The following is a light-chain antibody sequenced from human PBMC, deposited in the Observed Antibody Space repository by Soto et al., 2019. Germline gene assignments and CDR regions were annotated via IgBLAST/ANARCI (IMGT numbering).Light chain of an antibody. Sequence: QSVLSQPPSASGTPGQRVTISCYGGSSNIGGNSVNWYQQLPGTAPKLLIFSNNQRPPGVPDRFSGSKSGTAASLAISGLQSEDEADYYCATWDDSLNGGAFGGGTKLTVL. J-gene: IGLJ3*02. CDR3: ATWDDSLNGGA. CDR1: SSNIGGNS. V-gene: IGLV1-44*01. CDR2: SNN.